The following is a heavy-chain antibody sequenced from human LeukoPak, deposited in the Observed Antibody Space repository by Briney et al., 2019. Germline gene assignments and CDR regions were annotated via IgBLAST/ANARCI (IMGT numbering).Heavy chain of an antibody. D-gene: IGHD6-13*01. CDR2: ISWNSGSI. CDR3: AKDLGPAYSSSWYSHLDYYGMDV. J-gene: IGHJ6*02. Sequence: PGGSLRLSCAASGFTFDDYAMRWVRHAPGKGLEWVSGISWNSGSIGYADSVKGRFTISRDNAKNSLYLQMNSLRAEDTALYYCAKDLGPAYSSSWYSHLDYYGMDVWGQGTTVTVSS. V-gene: IGHV3-9*01. CDR1: GFTFDDYA.